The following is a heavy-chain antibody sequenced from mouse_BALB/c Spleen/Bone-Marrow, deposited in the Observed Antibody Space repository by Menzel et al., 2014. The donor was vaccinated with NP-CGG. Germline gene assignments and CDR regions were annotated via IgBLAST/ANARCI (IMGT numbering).Heavy chain of an antibody. D-gene: IGHD2-14*01. CDR2: IDPSDSET. CDR3: TGGVLFAY. CDR1: GYSFTTYC. Sequence: QVQLQQPGPQLVRPGASVKISCKASGYSFTTYCMHWVKQRPGQGLEWIGMIDPSDSETILNQKFKDKATLTGDKSSGTAYMQLRSPTSEDSAVYYCTGGVLFAYWGQGTLVTVSA. V-gene: IGHV1S127*01. J-gene: IGHJ3*01.